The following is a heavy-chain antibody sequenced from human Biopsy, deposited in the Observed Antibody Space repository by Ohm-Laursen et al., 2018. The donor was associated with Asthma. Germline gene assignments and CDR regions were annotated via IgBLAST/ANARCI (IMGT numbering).Heavy chain of an antibody. Sequence: SVKVSCKAPGGTFSNFAISWVRQPPGHGLEWMGTILTKFDITSYAEKFQGRVTITADKSTSTTYMELSRLRSEDTAVYYCARSYDTDSYPVLVLDYWGQGTLVTVSS. V-gene: IGHV1-69*04. CDR1: GGTFSNFA. CDR2: ILTKFDIT. D-gene: IGHD3-22*01. CDR3: ARSYDTDSYPVLVLDY. J-gene: IGHJ4*02.